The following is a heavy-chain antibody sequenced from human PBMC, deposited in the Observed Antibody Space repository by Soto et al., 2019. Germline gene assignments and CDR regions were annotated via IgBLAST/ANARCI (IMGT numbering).Heavy chain of an antibody. J-gene: IGHJ5*02. Sequence: PGESLKISCKGSGYSFTSYWIGWVRQMPGKGLEWMGIIYPGDSDTRYSPSFQGQVTISADKSISTAYLQWSSLKASDTAMYYCARRVFRCSSTSCHPGWLDPWGQGTLVTVSS. CDR1: GYSFTSYW. V-gene: IGHV5-51*01. D-gene: IGHD2-2*01. CDR2: IYPGDSDT. CDR3: ARRVFRCSSTSCHPGWLDP.